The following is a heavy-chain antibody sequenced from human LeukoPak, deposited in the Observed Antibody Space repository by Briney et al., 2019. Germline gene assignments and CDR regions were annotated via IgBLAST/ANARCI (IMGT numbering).Heavy chain of an antibody. J-gene: IGHJ5*02. CDR3: AKDFRVAASGTGGWFDP. Sequence: GGSLRLSCAASGFTFSSYAMSWVRQAPGKGLEWVSAISGSGGSTYYADSVKGRFTISRDNSKNTLSLQMNSLRVEDTAVYYCAKDFRVAASGTGGWFDPWGQGTLVTVSS. D-gene: IGHD6-13*01. CDR2: ISGSGGST. V-gene: IGHV3-23*01. CDR1: GFTFSSYA.